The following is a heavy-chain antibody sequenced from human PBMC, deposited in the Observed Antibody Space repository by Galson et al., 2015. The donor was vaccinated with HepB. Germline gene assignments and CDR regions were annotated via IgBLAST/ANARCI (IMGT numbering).Heavy chain of an antibody. V-gene: IGHV3-33*06. Sequence: SLRLSCAASGFTFSSYGMHWVRQAPGKGLEWVAVIWYDGSNKYYADSAKGRFTISRDNSKNTLYLQMNSLRAEDTAVYYCAKDSVSPRWFGELLGAIDYWGQGTLVTVSS. CDR3: AKDSVSPRWFGELLGAIDY. CDR1: GFTFSSYG. D-gene: IGHD3-10*01. J-gene: IGHJ4*02. CDR2: IWYDGSNK.